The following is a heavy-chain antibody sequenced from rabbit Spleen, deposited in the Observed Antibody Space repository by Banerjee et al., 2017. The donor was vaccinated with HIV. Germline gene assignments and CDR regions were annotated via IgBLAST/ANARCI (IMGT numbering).Heavy chain of an antibody. Sequence: QSLEESGGDLVKPGASLTLTCTASGFSFSTSYYICWVRQAPGKGLEWIACINIVTGKSVYASWAEGRFTMSRTSSTTVTLQMTSLTAADTATYFCARDLVAVIGWNFNLWGPGTLVTVS. CDR2: INIVTGKS. CDR1: GFSFSTSYY. CDR3: ARDLVAVIGWNFNL. D-gene: IGHD1-1*01. J-gene: IGHJ4*01. V-gene: IGHV1S40*01.